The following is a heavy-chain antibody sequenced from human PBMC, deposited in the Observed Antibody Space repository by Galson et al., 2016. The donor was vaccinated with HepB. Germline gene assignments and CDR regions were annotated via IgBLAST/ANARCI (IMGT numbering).Heavy chain of an antibody. J-gene: IGHJ4*02. V-gene: IGHV3-74*03. D-gene: IGHD5-18*01. CDR2: INTDGTKT. CDR3: AREASADTSLGSFDS. Sequence: SLRLSCAASEFAFNIYRMHWVRQAPGKGLVWLSRINTDGTKTTYADSVKGRFTVSRDNGKSTLFLQMHSLAVDDTAVYYCAREASADTSLGSFDSWGQGTRVTVSS. CDR1: EFAFNIYR.